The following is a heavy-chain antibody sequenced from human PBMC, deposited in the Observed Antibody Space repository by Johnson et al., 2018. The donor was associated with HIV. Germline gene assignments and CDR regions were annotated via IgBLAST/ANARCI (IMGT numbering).Heavy chain of an antibody. CDR3: ARRSMTSDGFDI. D-gene: IGHD2-8*01. J-gene: IGHJ3*02. CDR2: IDTTGDT. V-gene: IGHV3-13*01. Sequence: VQLVESGGGLVQPGGSLRLSCAASGLIVSRYDMHWVRQPTGKGLEWVSEIDTTGDTYYPVSVKGRFTTSRENAKNSFYLQMNSLGAGDTAIYYCARRSMTSDGFDIWGQGTMVIVSS. CDR1: GLIVSRYD.